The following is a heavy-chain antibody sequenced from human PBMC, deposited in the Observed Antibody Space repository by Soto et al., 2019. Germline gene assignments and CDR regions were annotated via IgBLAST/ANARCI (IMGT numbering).Heavy chain of an antibody. CDR1: GFTFSDHY. J-gene: IGHJ4*02. CDR2: SRDKVHSHTT. D-gene: IGHD5-12*01. V-gene: IGHV3-72*01. Sequence: EVQLAESGGGLVQPGGSLRLSCAASGFTFSDHYMDWVRQAPGKGLEWVGRSRDKVHSHTTEYAASVKGRFTISRGDSENSLYLQMHSLKTEDTAVYYCATGLVSTGYFDYWGQGTLVTVSS. CDR3: ATGLVSTGYFDY.